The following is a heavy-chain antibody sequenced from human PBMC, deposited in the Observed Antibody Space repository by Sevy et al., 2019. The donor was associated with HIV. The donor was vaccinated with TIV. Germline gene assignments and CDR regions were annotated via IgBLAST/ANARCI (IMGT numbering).Heavy chain of an antibody. CDR2: IYHSGTT. CDR1: GASISYYY. V-gene: IGHV4-59*01. Sequence: SETLSLTCTISGASISYYYWSWIRRPPGKGLEWIGYIYHSGTTNYNPSLKSRVSISVDMCKNQFSLKLTSVTAADTAVYCCARDPGGGGIVNWGQGTLVTVSS. D-gene: IGHD2-15*01. CDR3: ARDPGGGGIVN. J-gene: IGHJ4*02.